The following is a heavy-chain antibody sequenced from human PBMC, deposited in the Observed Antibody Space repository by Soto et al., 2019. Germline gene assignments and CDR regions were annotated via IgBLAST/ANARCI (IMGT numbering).Heavy chain of an antibody. V-gene: IGHV1-18*01. CDR2: ISGYNGDT. J-gene: IGHJ6*02. CDR3: AKNGQPPYYYYGLDV. CDR1: GYTFXRYG. D-gene: IGHD2-8*01. Sequence: QGQLVQSGGEVKKSGAXXKVXXXXXGYTFXRYGISWVRQAPGQGLEWMGWISGYNGDTNYAQKFQGRVTMTIDTSTTTAYMELRSLTSDDTAVYYCAKNGQPPYYYYGLDVWGQGTTVTVSS.